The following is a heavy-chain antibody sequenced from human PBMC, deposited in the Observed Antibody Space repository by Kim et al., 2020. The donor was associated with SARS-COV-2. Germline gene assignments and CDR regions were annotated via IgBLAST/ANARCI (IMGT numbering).Heavy chain of an antibody. CDR2: INHSGST. Sequence: SETLSLTCAVYGGSFSGYYWSWIRQPPGKGLEWIGEINHSGSTNYNPSLKSRVTISVDTSKNQFSLKLSSVTAADTAVYYCAGDTAIVVVPAATNYYYYGMDVWGQGTTVTVSS. D-gene: IGHD2-2*01. V-gene: IGHV4-34*01. J-gene: IGHJ6*02. CDR1: GGSFSGYY. CDR3: AGDTAIVVVPAATNYYYYGMDV.